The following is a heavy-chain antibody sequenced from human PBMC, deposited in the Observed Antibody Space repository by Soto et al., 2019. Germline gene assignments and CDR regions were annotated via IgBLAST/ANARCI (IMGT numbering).Heavy chain of an antibody. CDR1: GFIFDEFA. D-gene: IGHD2-21*01. V-gene: IGHV3-9*01. Sequence: EVHLVESGGGLVQPGRSLRLSCVASGFIFDEFAIHWVRQAPGKGLEWVSGISWDSGSINYADSVRGRFTISRDNVKNSLYLHMTSLGSEDTAFYYCAKIVTRHSLVPVFDQWGQGALVTVSS. CDR3: AKIVTRHSLVPVFDQ. J-gene: IGHJ4*02. CDR2: ISWDSGSI.